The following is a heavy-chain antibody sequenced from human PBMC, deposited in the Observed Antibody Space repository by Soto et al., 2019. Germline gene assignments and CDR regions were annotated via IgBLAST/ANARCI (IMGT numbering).Heavy chain of an antibody. CDR3: AVVRGVIYYFDY. V-gene: IGHV1-3*01. CDR1: GYTFTSSA. Sequence: ASVKVSCKASGYTFTSSAMHWVRQAPGQRLEWMGWINAGNGNTKYSQKFPGRVTITRDTSASTAYMELSSLRSEDTAVYYCAVVRGVIYYFDYWGQGTLVTVSS. D-gene: IGHD3-10*01. J-gene: IGHJ4*02. CDR2: INAGNGNT.